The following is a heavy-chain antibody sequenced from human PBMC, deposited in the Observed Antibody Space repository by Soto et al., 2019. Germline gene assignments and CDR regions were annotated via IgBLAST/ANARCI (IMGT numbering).Heavy chain of an antibody. V-gene: IGHV4-30-4*01. J-gene: IGHJ4*02. CDR2: IYYSGST. D-gene: IGHD6-13*01. Sequence: SETLSLTCTVSGGSISSGDYYWSWIRQPPGKGLEWIGYIYYSGSTYYNPSLKSRVTISVDTSKNQFSLKLSPVTAADTAVYHCAAERDNMAALDYWGQGTLVTVSS. CDR3: AAERDNMAALDY. CDR1: GGSISSGDYY.